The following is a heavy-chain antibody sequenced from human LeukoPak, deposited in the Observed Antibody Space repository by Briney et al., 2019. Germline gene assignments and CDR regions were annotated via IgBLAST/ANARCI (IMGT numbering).Heavy chain of an antibody. CDR3: AKDREWELLRLFDY. CDR2: ISGSGGST. V-gene: IGHV3-23*01. Sequence: GGSLSLSCAASGFTFSSYAMSWVRQAPGKWLEWVSAISGSGGSTYYADSVKGRFTISRDNSKNTLYLQMNSLGAEDTAVYYCAKDREWELLRLFDYWGQGTLVTVSS. D-gene: IGHD1-26*01. CDR1: GFTFSSYA. J-gene: IGHJ4*02.